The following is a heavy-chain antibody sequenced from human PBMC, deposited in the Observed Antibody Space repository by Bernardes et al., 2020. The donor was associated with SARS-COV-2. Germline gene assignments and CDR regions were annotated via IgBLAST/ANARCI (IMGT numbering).Heavy chain of an antibody. CDR3: ARDHRLEISDYFDY. D-gene: IGHD1-1*01. V-gene: IGHV1-18*04. CDR1: GYTFHTFG. CDR2: INTYSSYT. Sequence: ASVKVSCKASGYTFHTFGLGLSWVRQAPGQGLEWMGWINTYSSYTKYAKNFEGRVTMTAEKSTSTAYMELTSLRSDDTALYFCARDHRLEISDYFDYWGQGTLVTVSS. J-gene: IGHJ4*02.